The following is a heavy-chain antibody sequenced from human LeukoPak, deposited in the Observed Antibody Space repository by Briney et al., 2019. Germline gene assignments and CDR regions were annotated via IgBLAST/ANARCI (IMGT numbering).Heavy chain of an antibody. CDR3: AREGTDYGDYFDAFDI. CDR2: ISSSSSTI. D-gene: IGHD4-17*01. CDR1: GFTFSSYS. J-gene: IGHJ3*02. V-gene: IGHV3-48*04. Sequence: PGGSLRLSCAASGFTFSSYSMNWVRQAPGKGLEWVSYISSSSSTIYYADSVKGRFTISRDNAKNSLYLQMNSLRAEDTAMYYCAREGTDYGDYFDAFDIWGQGTMVTVSS.